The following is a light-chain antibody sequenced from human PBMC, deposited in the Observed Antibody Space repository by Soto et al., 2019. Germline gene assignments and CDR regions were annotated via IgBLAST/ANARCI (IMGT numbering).Light chain of an antibody. V-gene: IGKV3-15*01. J-gene: IGKJ5*01. CDR2: GAS. CDR1: QSVSNN. CDR3: QQYNNWPPIT. Sequence: EIVLTQSPGTLSLSPGERATLSCRASQSVSNNYLAWYQQKPGQAPRLLIYGASTRATGISARFGGSGSGTEFTLTISSLQSEDFAVYYCQQYNNWPPITFGQGTRLEIK.